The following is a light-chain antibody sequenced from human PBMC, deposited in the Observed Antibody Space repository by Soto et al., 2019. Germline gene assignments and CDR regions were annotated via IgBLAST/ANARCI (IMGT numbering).Light chain of an antibody. CDR3: TSYADSSPVV. V-gene: IGLV2-8*01. CDR2: AVT. CDR1: SSDVGGYNY. Sequence: QSVLTQPPSASGSPGQSVTISCTGTSSDVGGYNYVSWYQQHPGKAPKLMIYAVTNRPSGVSDRFSGSKSGNTASLTISGLQAEDEADYYCTSYADSSPVVFGGGTKLTVL. J-gene: IGLJ2*01.